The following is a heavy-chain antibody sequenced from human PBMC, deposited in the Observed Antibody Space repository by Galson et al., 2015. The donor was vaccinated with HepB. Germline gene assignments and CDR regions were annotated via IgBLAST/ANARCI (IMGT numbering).Heavy chain of an antibody. J-gene: IGHJ3*02. D-gene: IGHD6-19*01. Sequence: SLRLSCAASGFTFDDYAMHWVRQAPGKGLEWVSGISWNSGSIGYADSVKGRFTISRDNAKNSLYLQMNSLRAEDTAVYYCARDRDSSGWSGDAFDIWGQGTMVTVSS. V-gene: IGHV3-9*01. CDR3: ARDRDSSGWSGDAFDI. CDR1: GFTFDDYA. CDR2: ISWNSGSI.